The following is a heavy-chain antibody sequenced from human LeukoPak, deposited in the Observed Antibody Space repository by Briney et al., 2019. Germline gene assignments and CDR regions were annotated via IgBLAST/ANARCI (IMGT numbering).Heavy chain of an antibody. V-gene: IGHV3-11*01. Sequence: GGSLRLSCAASGFTFSDYYMSWIRQAPGKGLEWVSYISSSGSTIYYADSVKGRFTISRDNAKNSLYLQMNSLRAEDTAVYYCASTPIYYYDSSGYYGGNDYWGQGTLVTVSS. CDR1: GFTFSDYY. CDR3: ASTPIYYYDSSGYYGGNDY. D-gene: IGHD3-22*01. CDR2: ISSSGSTI. J-gene: IGHJ4*02.